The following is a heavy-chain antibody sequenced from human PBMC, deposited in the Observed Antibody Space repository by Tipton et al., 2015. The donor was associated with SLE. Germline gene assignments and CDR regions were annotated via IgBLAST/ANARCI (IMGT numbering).Heavy chain of an antibody. CDR2: IYYSEFT. CDR3: SRVVSLGELPHYFDF. Sequence: LRLSCTASGGSISSDYWSWIRQPPGKGLEWIGYIYYSEFTDYNPSLKSGVTMSLDKTKNQFSMKLRYGPAADTAVYYCSRVVSLGELPHYFDFGGQGPRVPVSS. D-gene: IGHD3-10*01. J-gene: IGHJ4*02. CDR1: GGSISSDY. V-gene: IGHV4-59*13.